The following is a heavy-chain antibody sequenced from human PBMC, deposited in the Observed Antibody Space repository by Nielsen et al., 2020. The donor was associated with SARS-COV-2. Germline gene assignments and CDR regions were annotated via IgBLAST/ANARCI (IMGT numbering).Heavy chain of an antibody. CDR1: GYTFTNYA. CDR3: ARGSNGYDTSGFDY. D-gene: IGHD3-22*01. Sequence: ASVKVSCKASGYTFTNYAMNWVRQAPGQGLEWMGWINPNTGHPMYAQGFTGRFVFSLDTSVSTAYLQITSLKAEDTAVYYCARGSNGYDTSGFDYWGQGTLATVSS. CDR2: INPNTGHP. J-gene: IGHJ4*02. V-gene: IGHV7-4-1*02.